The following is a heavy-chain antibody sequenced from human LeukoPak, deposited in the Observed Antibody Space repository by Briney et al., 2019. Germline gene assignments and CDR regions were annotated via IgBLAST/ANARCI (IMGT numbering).Heavy chain of an antibody. D-gene: IGHD6-19*01. Sequence: ASVKVSCKASGYTFSNYGITWVRQAPGQGLEWMGWISANNGDTNIAQKFQGRVLMTTDTSTSTAYMQLGSLRSDDTAVYYCAKDGLCPDVCPTKIAVSGYFDSWGQGIPVTVSS. CDR2: ISANNGDT. V-gene: IGHV1-18*04. CDR1: GYTFSNYG. CDR3: AKDGLCPDVCPTKIAVSGYFDS. J-gene: IGHJ4*02.